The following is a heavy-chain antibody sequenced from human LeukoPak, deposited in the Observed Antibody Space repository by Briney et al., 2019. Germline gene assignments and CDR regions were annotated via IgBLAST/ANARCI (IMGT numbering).Heavy chain of an antibody. D-gene: IGHD6-13*01. CDR3: TKDSSSWYLAGWFDP. Sequence: GGSLKLSCAASGFTFSGSAMHWVRQASGKGLEWVGRIRSKANSYATAYAASVKGRFTISRDDSKNTAYLQMNSLKTEDTAVYYCTKDSSSWYLAGWFDPWGQGTLVTVSS. CDR1: GFTFSGSA. V-gene: IGHV3-73*01. CDR2: IRSKANSYAT. J-gene: IGHJ5*02.